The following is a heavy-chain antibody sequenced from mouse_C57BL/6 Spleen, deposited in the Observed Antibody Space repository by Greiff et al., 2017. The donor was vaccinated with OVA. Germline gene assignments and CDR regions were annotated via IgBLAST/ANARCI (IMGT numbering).Heavy chain of an antibody. V-gene: IGHV1-69*01. CDR2: IDPSDSYT. CDR3: ARCVSSYPGGYFDV. CDR1: GYTFTSYW. Sequence: VQLQQPGAELVMPGASVKLSCKASGYTFTSYWMHWVKQRPGQGLEWIGEIDPSDSYTNYNQKFKGKSTLTVDKSSSTAYMQLSSLTSEDSAVYYCARCVSSYPGGYFDVWGTGTTVTVSS. J-gene: IGHJ1*03. D-gene: IGHD1-1*01.